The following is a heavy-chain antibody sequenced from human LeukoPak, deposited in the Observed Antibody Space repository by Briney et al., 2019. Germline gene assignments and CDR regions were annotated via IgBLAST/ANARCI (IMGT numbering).Heavy chain of an antibody. CDR2: IKQDESEK. CDR1: GFTFSSYW. J-gene: IGHJ6*02. Sequence: GGSLRLSCAASGFTFSSYWMNWARQAPGKGLEWVANIKQDESEKYYVDSVKGRFTISRDNAKSSLFLQMNSLRVEDTAVYYCVRAMDVWGQGTTVTVSS. CDR3: VRAMDV. V-gene: IGHV3-7*03.